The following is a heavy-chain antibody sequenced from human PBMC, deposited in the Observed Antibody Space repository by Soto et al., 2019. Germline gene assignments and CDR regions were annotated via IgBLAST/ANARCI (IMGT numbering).Heavy chain of an antibody. J-gene: IGHJ4*02. D-gene: IGHD3-3*01. CDR2: IYHSGST. CDR3: ARRSGYTKRFDY. CDR1: GGSISSYY. Sequence: SETLSLTCTVSGGSISSYYWSWIRQPPGKGLEWIKYIYHSGSTYYNPSLKSRVTISVDRSKNQFSLKLSSVTAADTAVYYCARRSGYTKRFDYWGQGTLVTVSS. V-gene: IGHV4-59*12.